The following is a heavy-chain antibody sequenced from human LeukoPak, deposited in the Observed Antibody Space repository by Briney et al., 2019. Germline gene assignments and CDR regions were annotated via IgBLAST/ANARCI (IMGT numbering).Heavy chain of an antibody. CDR3: AKGGHYSFFDY. Sequence: GGSLRLSCTASGLIFRNYAMTWVRQAPRKGLEWVSTISGDGTETFYADSVKGRFTISRDNSKNTHYLQMSSLRAEDTGVYYCAKGGHYSFFDYWGQGTLVTVSS. J-gene: IGHJ4*02. D-gene: IGHD4-11*01. CDR1: GLIFRNYA. V-gene: IGHV3-23*01. CDR2: ISGDGTET.